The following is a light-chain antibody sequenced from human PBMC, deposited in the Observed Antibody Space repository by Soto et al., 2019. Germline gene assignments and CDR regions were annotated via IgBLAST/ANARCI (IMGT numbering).Light chain of an antibody. CDR1: QSVGSN. CDR3: QQYYSWPRT. V-gene: IGKV3-15*01. J-gene: IGKJ1*01. CDR2: GAS. Sequence: SRATLSVSPGERASHSCRASQSVGSNLAWYQQTPGQAPRLLIYGASTRATGITARFSGSASGTDFALTISCLQSEDFAVYYCQQYYSWPRTFGQGTKVDIK.